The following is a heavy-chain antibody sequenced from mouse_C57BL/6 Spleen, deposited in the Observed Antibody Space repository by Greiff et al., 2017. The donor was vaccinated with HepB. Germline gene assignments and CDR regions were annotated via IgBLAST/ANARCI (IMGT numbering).Heavy chain of an antibody. V-gene: IGHV1-15*01. CDR1: GYTFTDYE. CDR3: TGATVHAMDY. Sequence: VKLMESGAELVRPGASVTLSCKASGYTFTDYEMHWVKQTPVHGLEWIGAIDPETGGTAYNQKFKGKAILTADKSSSTAYMELRSLTSEDSAVYYCTGATVHAMDYWGQGTSVTVSS. CDR2: IDPETGGT. J-gene: IGHJ4*01.